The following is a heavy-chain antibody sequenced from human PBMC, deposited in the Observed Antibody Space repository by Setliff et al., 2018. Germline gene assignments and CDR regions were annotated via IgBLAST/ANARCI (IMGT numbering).Heavy chain of an antibody. CDR2: IYTSWST. CDR3: ARTGTYRYFDY. V-gene: IGHV4-61*09. D-gene: IGHD1-1*01. Sequence: SETLSLTCTVSGDSISSRRNYWGWFRQPAGKELEWIGQIYTSWSTNYNPSLKSRVTISLDTSKNQFSLSLTSVTAADTAVYYCARTGTYRYFDYWGRGTLVTVSS. CDR1: GDSISSRRNY. J-gene: IGHJ4*02.